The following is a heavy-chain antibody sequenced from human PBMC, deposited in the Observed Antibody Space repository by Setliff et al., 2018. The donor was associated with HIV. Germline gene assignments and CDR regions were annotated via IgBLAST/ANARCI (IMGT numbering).Heavy chain of an antibody. J-gene: IGHJ4*02. CDR2: TYSGGTT. CDR3: ARGGYGDY. CDR1: GFTVSGNY. D-gene: IGHD5-12*01. Sequence: GGSLRLSCAASGFTVSGNYITWVRQAPGKGLEWVSVTYSGGTTNYADSVKGRFTVSRDSSKNTLYLQMDSLRPEDTAVYSCARGGYGDYWVQGTLVTVSS. V-gene: IGHV3-66*02.